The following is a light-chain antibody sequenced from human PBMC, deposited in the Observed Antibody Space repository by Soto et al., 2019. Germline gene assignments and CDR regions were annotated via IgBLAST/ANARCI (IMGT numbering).Light chain of an antibody. CDR3: CSYAGSSTPHVV. J-gene: IGLJ2*01. V-gene: IGLV2-23*01. Sequence: QSALTQPASVSGSPGQSITISCTGTSRAVGSYNLVSWYQQHPGKAPKLMIYEGSKRPSGVSNRFSGSKSGNTASLTISGLQAEDEADYDCCSYAGSSTPHVVFGGVTKLTVL. CDR2: EGS. CDR1: SRAVGSYNL.